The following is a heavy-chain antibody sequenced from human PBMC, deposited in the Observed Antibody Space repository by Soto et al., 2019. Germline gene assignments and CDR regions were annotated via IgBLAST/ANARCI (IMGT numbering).Heavy chain of an antibody. CDR2: VYYSGTT. Sequence: QVQLQEWGPGLVKPSQTLSLTCTVSGGSIRNGDYYWGWIRQPPGKGLEWIGYVYYSGTTYSHPSLKSRVTISVDTSENEFSLRLSSVTAADTAVYYCVTVNSVGAAYYFDYWGPGTLVTVSS. J-gene: IGHJ4*02. D-gene: IGHD1-26*01. V-gene: IGHV4-30-4*01. CDR3: VTVNSVGAAYYFDY. CDR1: GGSIRNGDYY.